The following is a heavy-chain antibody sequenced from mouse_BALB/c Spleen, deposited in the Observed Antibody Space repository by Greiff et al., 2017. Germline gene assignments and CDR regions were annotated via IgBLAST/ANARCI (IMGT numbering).Heavy chain of an antibody. J-gene: IGHJ4*01. Sequence: LVESGPELVRPGVSVKISCKGSGYTFTDYAMHWVKQSHAKSLEWIGVISTYYGNTNYNQKFKGKATMTVDKSSSTAYMELARLTSEDSAIYYCARVLYDGYYYAMDYWGQGTSVTVSS. CDR2: ISTYYGNT. CDR3: ARVLYDGYYYAMDY. D-gene: IGHD2-3*01. CDR1: GYTFTDYA. V-gene: IGHV1-67*01.